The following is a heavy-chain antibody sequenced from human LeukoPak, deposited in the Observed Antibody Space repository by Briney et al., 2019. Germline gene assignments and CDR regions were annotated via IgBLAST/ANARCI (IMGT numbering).Heavy chain of an antibody. J-gene: IGHJ6*02. Sequence: GASVKVSCKASGFTFTSYGISWVRQAPGQGLEWMGIINPSGGSTSYAQKFQGRVTMTRDTSTSTVYMELSSLRSEDTAVYYCARAVPAADYYYYGMDVWGQGTTVTVSS. D-gene: IGHD2-2*01. CDR2: INPSGGST. V-gene: IGHV1-46*01. CDR3: ARAVPAADYYYYGMDV. CDR1: GFTFTSYG.